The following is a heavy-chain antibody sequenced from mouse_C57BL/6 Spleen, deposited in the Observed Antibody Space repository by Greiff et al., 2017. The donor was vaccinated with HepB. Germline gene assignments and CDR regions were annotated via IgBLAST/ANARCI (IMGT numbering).Heavy chain of an antibody. V-gene: IGHV1-69*01. D-gene: IGHD1-1*01. CDR1: GYTFTSYW. CDR2: IDPSDSYT. J-gene: IGHJ3*01. Sequence: QVQLQQSGAELVMPGASVKLSCKASGYTFTSYWMHWVKQRPGQGLEWIGEIDPSDSYTNYNQKFKGKSTLTVDKSSSTAYMQLSSLTSEDSAVYYCARGNYGSPFAYWGQGTLVTVSA. CDR3: ARGNYGSPFAY.